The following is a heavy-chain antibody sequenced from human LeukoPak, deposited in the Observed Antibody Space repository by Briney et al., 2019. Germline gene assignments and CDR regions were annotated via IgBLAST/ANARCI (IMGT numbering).Heavy chain of an antibody. J-gene: IGHJ5*02. V-gene: IGHV4-39*07. CDR3: AKGAGGFSYYNWFDP. CDR1: GGSISSSPYY. D-gene: IGHD5-18*01. Sequence: SETLSLTCTVSGGSISSSPYYWGWIRQPPGKGLEWIGSIYYSGTTHYSPSLESRVTISVDTSKNQFSLKVASVTAADTAIYYCAKGAGGFSYYNWFDPWGQGTLVTVSS. CDR2: IYYSGTT.